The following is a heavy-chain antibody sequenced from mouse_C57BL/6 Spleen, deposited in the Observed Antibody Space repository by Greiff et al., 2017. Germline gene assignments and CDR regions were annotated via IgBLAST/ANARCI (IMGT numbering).Heavy chain of an antibody. D-gene: IGHD2-3*01. CDR2: IDPSDIYT. CDR3: ARGDDGCP. CDR1: GYTFTSYW. Sequence: QVQLQQPGAELVRPGTSVKLSCKASGYTFTSYWMHWVKQRPGQGLEWIGVIDPSDIYTNYNQKFKGKATLTVDTSSSTAYMQLSSLTSEDSAVYYCARGDDGCPWGQGTTLTVSA. J-gene: IGHJ2*01. V-gene: IGHV1-59*01.